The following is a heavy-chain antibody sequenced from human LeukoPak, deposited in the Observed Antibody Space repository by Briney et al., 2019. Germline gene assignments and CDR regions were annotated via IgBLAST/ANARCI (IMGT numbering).Heavy chain of an antibody. Sequence: GGSLRLSCAASGFTFTSYWMHWVRQAPGKGLVWVSRITTDGSSTSYADSVKGRFTISRDNAKNTLYLQMNSLRAEDTAVYYCTTIPAPSFDYWGQGTLVTVSS. CDR2: ITTDGSST. CDR1: GFTFTSYW. CDR3: TTIPAPSFDY. D-gene: IGHD2-2*01. V-gene: IGHV3-74*01. J-gene: IGHJ4*02.